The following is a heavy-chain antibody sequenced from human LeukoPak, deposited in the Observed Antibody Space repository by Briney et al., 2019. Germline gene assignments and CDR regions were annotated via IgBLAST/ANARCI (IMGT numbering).Heavy chain of an antibody. Sequence: PSETLSLTCAVYGWSFNDYYWNWIRQPPGKGLEWIGEINARGDTNYNPSLKSRVTMSVDTSKKQFSLRLTSMIAADTALYYCARGQGPAARGYNWFDPWGQGTLVTVSS. V-gene: IGHV4-34*01. D-gene: IGHD2-2*01. J-gene: IGHJ5*02. CDR2: INARGDT. CDR1: GWSFNDYY. CDR3: ARGQGPAARGYNWFDP.